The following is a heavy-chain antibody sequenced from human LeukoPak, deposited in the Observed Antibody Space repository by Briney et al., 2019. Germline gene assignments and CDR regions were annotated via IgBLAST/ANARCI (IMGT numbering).Heavy chain of an antibody. D-gene: IGHD3-9*01. CDR1: GYTFTSYG. J-gene: IGHJ4*02. Sequence: ASVKVSCKASGYTFTSYGISWVRQAPGQGLEWMGWINPNSGGTNYAQKFQGRVTMTRDTSISTAYMELSRLRSDDTAVYCCARDSGYYDILTGSDWGQGTLVTVSS. V-gene: IGHV1-2*02. CDR3: ARDSGYYDILTGSD. CDR2: INPNSGGT.